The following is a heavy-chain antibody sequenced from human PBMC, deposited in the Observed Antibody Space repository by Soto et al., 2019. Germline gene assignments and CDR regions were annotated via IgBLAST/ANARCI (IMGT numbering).Heavy chain of an antibody. CDR2: ISWNSGTI. D-gene: IGHD2-8*02. CDR1: GFSFDDYA. Sequence: EVPVVESGGGLVQPGRSLRLSCAASGFSFDDYAMHWVRQAPGKGLEWVSGISWNSGTIGYADSVKGRFTISRDNAKNSLYLQMNSLRAEDTALYYCAKSTGGTANGMDVWGQGTTVTVSS. CDR3: AKSTGGTANGMDV. V-gene: IGHV3-9*01. J-gene: IGHJ6*02.